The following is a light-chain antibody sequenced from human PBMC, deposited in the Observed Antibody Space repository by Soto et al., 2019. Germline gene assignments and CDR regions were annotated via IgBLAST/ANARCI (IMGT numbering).Light chain of an antibody. V-gene: IGKV3-15*01. J-gene: IGKJ5*01. Sequence: EIVMTQSPATLSVSPVGRTTLSCRASQSVSSNLAWYQQKPGQAPRLLIYGASTRATGIPARFSGSGSGTEFTFTISSLQSEDFAVYYCQQYNNWPPVTFGQGTRLEIK. CDR3: QQYNNWPPVT. CDR2: GAS. CDR1: QSVSSN.